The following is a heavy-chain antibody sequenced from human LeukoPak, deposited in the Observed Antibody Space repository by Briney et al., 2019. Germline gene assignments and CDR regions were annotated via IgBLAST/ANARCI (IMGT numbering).Heavy chain of an antibody. CDR1: GFTFSSYW. D-gene: IGHD1-26*01. CDR3: GREVPGGATILDY. CDR2: IKDDGSVT. V-gene: IGHV3-7*04. J-gene: IGHJ4*02. Sequence: PGGSLRLSCVASGFTFSSYWMSWVRQAPGKGLEWVANIKDDGSVTYYLDSVKGRFTISRDNAERSLYLQMHSLRADDTAVYYCGREVPGGATILDYWGQGTLVTVSS.